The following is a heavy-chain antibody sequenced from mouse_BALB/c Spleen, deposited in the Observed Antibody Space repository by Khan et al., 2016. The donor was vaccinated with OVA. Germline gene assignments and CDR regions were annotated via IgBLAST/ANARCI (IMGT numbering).Heavy chain of an antibody. CDR1: GYTFTSYV. D-gene: IGHD2-14*01. J-gene: IGHJ2*01. V-gene: IGHV1S136*01. CDR3: AKYFRSAVYFDY. CDR2: IYPYNVDT. Sequence: VQLQQSGPELVKPGASVKMSCKASGYTFTSYVIHWVKQKPGQGLEWIGYIYPYNVDTKYNEKFKDKATLTSDKSSSTAYMDLSSLTSEDSAVYYCAKYFRSAVYFDYWGQGTTLTVSS.